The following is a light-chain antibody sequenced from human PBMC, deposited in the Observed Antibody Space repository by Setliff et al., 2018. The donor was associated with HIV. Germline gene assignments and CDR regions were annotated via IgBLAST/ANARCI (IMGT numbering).Light chain of an antibody. V-gene: IGLV2-14*01. J-gene: IGLJ1*01. CDR2: EVT. CDR1: GNDVGGYNY. Sequence: QSALTQPASVSGSPGQSITISCTGTGNDVGGYNYVYWYQQHPGKAPKLMIYEVTNRPSGVSYRFSGSKSGNTASLTISGLQAEDEADYYCSSFGSSNTHVFGTGTKVTVL. CDR3: SSFGSSNTHV.